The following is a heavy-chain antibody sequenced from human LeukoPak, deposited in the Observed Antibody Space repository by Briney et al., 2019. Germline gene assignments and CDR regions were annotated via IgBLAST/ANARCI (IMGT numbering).Heavy chain of an antibody. J-gene: IGHJ4*02. Sequence: PGGSLRLSCAASGFTFSSYGMHWVRQAPGKGLEWVAVIWYDGSNKYYADSVKGRFTISRDNSKNTLYLQMNSLRADDTAVYYCARLRGYSYGYADYWGQGTLVTVSS. CDR2: IWYDGSNK. CDR3: ARLRGYSYGYADY. V-gene: IGHV3-33*01. D-gene: IGHD5-18*01. CDR1: GFTFSSYG.